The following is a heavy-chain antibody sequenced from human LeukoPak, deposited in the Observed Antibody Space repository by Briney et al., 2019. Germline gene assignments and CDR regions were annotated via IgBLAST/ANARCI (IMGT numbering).Heavy chain of an antibody. CDR2: IKQDGSEK. D-gene: IGHD1-26*01. CDR1: GFTFSSYW. CDR3: ARDKIVGATHFDY. V-gene: IGHV3-7*01. Sequence: GSLRLSCAASGFTFSSYWMSWVRQAPGKGLEWVANIKQDGSEKYYVDSVKGRFTISRDNADNSLYLQMNSLRAEDTAVYYCARDKIVGATHFDYWGQGTLVTVSS. J-gene: IGHJ4*02.